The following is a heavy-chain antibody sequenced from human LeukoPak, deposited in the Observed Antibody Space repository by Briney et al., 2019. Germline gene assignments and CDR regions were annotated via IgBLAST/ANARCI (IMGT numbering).Heavy chain of an antibody. CDR3: ARVGVAGHYYYYYMDV. CDR2: INWNGGST. V-gene: IGHV3-20*04. Sequence: GGSLRLSCAASGFTFDDYGMSWVRQAPGKGLEWVSGINWNGGSTGYADSVKGRFTISRDNAKNSLYLQMNSLRAEDTALYYCARVGVAGHYYYYYMDVWGKGTTVTVSS. CDR1: GFTFDDYG. J-gene: IGHJ6*03. D-gene: IGHD6-19*01.